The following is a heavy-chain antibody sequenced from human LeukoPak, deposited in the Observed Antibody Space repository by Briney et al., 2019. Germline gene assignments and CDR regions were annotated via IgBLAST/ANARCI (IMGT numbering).Heavy chain of an antibody. D-gene: IGHD3-3*01. CDR1: GFTFDDYT. CDR3: ARAGYDFWSGYFFDY. V-gene: IGHV3-43*01. Sequence: GGSLRLSCAASGFTFDDYTMHWVHQAPGKGLEWVSLISWDGGSTYYADSVKGRFTISRDNSKNSLYLQMNSLRTEDTALYYCARAGYDFWSGYFFDYWGQGTLVTVSS. CDR2: ISWDGGST. J-gene: IGHJ4*02.